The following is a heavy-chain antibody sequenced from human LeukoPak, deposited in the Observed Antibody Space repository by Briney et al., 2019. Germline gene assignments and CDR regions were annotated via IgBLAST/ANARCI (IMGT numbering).Heavy chain of an antibody. CDR1: GGSISSYY. CDR2: IYYSGST. V-gene: IGHV4-59*01. J-gene: IGHJ5*02. Sequence: PSETLSLTCTVSGGSISSYYWSWIRQPPGKGLEWIGYIYYSGSTNYNPSLKSRVTISVDTSKNQFSLKLSSVTAADTAVYYCARAIGSSGWYAYNWFDPWGQGTLVTVSS. CDR3: ARAIGSSGWYAYNWFDP. D-gene: IGHD6-19*01.